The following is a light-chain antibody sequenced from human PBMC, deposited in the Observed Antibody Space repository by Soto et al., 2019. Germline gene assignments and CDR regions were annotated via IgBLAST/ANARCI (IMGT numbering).Light chain of an antibody. CDR1: QSVSNNY. CDR2: GAS. CDR3: QQYGSSPLT. Sequence: RVMTQSPATLSVSPGGRATLSCRASQSVSNNYLAWYQQKPGQAPRLLIYGASNRATGIPDRFSGSGSGTDFTLTISRLEPEDFAVYYCQQYGSSPLTFGGGTKVDIK. J-gene: IGKJ4*01. V-gene: IGKV3-20*01.